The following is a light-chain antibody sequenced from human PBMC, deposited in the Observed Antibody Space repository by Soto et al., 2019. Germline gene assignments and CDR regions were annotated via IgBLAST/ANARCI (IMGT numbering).Light chain of an antibody. V-gene: IGKV1-5*01. Sequence: DIQMTQSPSTLSASVGDRVTITCRASQTISFSLAWYQQKPGKAPKLLIYDASTLQSGVPSRFSGSESGTELILTISGLKPDDFATYYCQQYDSYCTFGGGTKV. J-gene: IGKJ4*01. CDR1: QTISFS. CDR2: DAS. CDR3: QQYDSYCT.